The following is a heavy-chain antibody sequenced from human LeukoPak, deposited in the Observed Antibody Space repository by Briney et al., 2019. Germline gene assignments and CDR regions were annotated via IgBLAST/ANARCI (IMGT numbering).Heavy chain of an antibody. CDR3: ARDGDGYYD. CDR1: GGSISSSSYY. Sequence: ETLSLTCTVSGGSISSSSYYWGWIRQPPGKGLEWVANIKPDGSATYYVDSVKGRFTMSRDNAKSSLYLQMSNLRDDDTAVYYCARDGDGYYDWGQGALVIVSS. CDR2: IKPDGSAT. V-gene: IGHV3-7*01. J-gene: IGHJ4*02. D-gene: IGHD3-10*01.